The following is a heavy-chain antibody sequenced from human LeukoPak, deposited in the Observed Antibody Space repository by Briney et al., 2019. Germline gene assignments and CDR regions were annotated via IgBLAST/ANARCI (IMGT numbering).Heavy chain of an antibody. V-gene: IGHV1-2*02. J-gene: IGHJ4*02. CDR2: INPNSGGT. CDR3: ARDESSSLDY. Sequence: ASVKVSCKASGYTFTGYYIHWVRQAPGQGLECVGWINPNSGGTNYAQKFQGRVTMTRDTSISTAYMELSRPRSEDTAVYYCARDESSSLDYWGQGTLVTVSS. CDR1: GYTFTGYY. D-gene: IGHD6-13*01.